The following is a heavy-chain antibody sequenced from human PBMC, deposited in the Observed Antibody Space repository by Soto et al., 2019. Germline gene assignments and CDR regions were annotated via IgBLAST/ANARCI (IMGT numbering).Heavy chain of an antibody. V-gene: IGHV1-18*01. CDR2: ISTYSGDT. CDR1: GYTFFTYD. J-gene: IGHJ5*02. D-gene: IGHD5-12*01. Sequence: QVHLVQSGVEVKTPGASVKVSCQASGYTFFTYDISWVRQAPGQGLEWMGWISTYSGDTKDAQKFQGIVTMTTDTSTTTAYLELSSLRSDDTAVYYCARHHGPTTSENWFDPWGQGTLVTVSS. CDR3: ARHHGPTTSENWFDP.